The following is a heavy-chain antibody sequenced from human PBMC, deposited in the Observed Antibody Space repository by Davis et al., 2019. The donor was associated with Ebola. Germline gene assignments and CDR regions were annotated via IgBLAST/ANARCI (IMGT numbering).Heavy chain of an antibody. CDR1: GGSFSGYY. CDR2: INHSGST. V-gene: IGHV4-34*01. J-gene: IGHJ6*02. Sequence: PSETLSLTCAVYGGSFSGYYWSWIRQPPGKGLEWIGEINHSGSTNYNPSLKSRVTITVDTSKNQFSLKLSSVTAADTAVYYCARCHGVCSGGSCYFGYYYGMDVWGQGTTVTVSS. D-gene: IGHD2-15*01. CDR3: ARCHGVCSGGSCYFGYYYGMDV.